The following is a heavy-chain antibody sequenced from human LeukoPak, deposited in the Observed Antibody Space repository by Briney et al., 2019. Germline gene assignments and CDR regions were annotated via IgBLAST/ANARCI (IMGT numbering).Heavy chain of an antibody. D-gene: IGHD6-19*01. V-gene: IGHV4-4*02. CDR1: GGSINGSEW. J-gene: IGHJ6*04. Sequence: PSGTLSLTCAVSGGSINGSEWWNWVRQPPGRGLEWIGEIYHSGSASYNPSLKSRVTISVDTSKNQFSLKLSSVTAADTAVYYCASSIAVAGTSDGYSGGDVWGKGTTVTVSS. CDR2: IYHSGSA. CDR3: ASSIAVAGTSDGYSGGDV.